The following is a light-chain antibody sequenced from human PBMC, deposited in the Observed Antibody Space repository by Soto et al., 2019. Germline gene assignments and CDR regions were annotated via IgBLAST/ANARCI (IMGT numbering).Light chain of an antibody. CDR2: GAS. CDR1: QSVSSN. Sequence: EIVMTQSPGTLSVSPGERATLSCRASQSVSSNLAWYQQKPGQAPRLLIYGASTRSTGVPVRFSGSGSGTDFTLTISSLQAEDFGVYYCQQYNNRPPVTFGQGTKLEIK. V-gene: IGKV3-15*01. J-gene: IGKJ2*01. CDR3: QQYNNRPPVT.